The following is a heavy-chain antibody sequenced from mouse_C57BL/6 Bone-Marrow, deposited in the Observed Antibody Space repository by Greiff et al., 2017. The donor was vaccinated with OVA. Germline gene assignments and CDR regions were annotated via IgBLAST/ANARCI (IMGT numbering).Heavy chain of an antibody. CDR2: SRNKANDYTT. Sequence: EVQVVESGGGLVQSGRSLRLSCATSGFTFSDFYMEWVRQAPGKGLEWIAASRNKANDYTTEYSASVKGRFIVSRDTSQSILYLQMNALRAEDTAIYYCARDAFSYDYSYWYFDVWGTGTTVTVSS. J-gene: IGHJ1*03. D-gene: IGHD2-4*01. V-gene: IGHV7-1*01. CDR3: ARDAFSYDYSYWYFDV. CDR1: GFTFSDFY.